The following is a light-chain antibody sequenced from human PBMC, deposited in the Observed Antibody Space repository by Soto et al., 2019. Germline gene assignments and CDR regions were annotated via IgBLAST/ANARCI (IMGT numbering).Light chain of an antibody. J-gene: IGKJ4*01. V-gene: IGKV1-12*01. CDR2: AAA. CDR3: QQASTLPLT. CDR1: HGISSW. Sequence: DIQMTQSPSSVSASVGARVTITCRASHGISSWLAWFQQKPGKAPKLLIHAAARLQSGDPPRFSGSGSGSEFFLTISTLQPEDFATDYCQQASTLPLTFGGGTKVE.